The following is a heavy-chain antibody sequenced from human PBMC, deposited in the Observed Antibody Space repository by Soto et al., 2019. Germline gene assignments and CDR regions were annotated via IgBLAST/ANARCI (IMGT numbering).Heavy chain of an antibody. CDR3: ATLKAGYCSGGSCDPEYYGMDI. V-gene: IGHV3-23*01. D-gene: IGHD2-15*01. Sequence: EVQLLESGGGLGQPGGSLRLSCAASGFTFSNFAMSWVRQAPGKGLEWVSSISASGDNTYYADSVKGRFTISRDNSKNSLYLHLNILRAEDTAIYYCATLKAGYCSGGSCDPEYYGMDIWGQGTTVIVSS. J-gene: IGHJ6*02. CDR1: GFTFSNFA. CDR2: ISASGDNT.